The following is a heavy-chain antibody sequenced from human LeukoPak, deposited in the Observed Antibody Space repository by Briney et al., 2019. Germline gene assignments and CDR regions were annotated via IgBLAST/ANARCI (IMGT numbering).Heavy chain of an antibody. CDR1: GYTFTSYD. V-gene: IGHV1-8*01. CDR2: MNPNSGNT. D-gene: IGHD3-10*01. CDR3: ARSRGYFGSGSYSLGY. Sequence: ASVKVSCKASGYTFTSYDINWVRQATGQGLEWMGWMNPNSGNTGYAQKFQGRVTMTRNTSISTAYVELSSLRSEDTAVYYCARSRGYFGSGSYSLGYWGQGTLVTVSS. J-gene: IGHJ4*02.